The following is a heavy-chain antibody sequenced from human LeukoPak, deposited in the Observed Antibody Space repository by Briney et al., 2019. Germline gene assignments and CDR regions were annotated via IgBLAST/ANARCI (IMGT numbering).Heavy chain of an antibody. J-gene: IGHJ4*02. CDR1: GGSFSGYY. CDR2: INHSGST. CDR3: ARASYYDFWSGQNGFDY. D-gene: IGHD3-3*01. V-gene: IGHV4-34*01. Sequence: PSETLSLTCAVYGGSFSGYYWSWIRQPPGKGLEWIGEINHSGSTNYNPSLKSRVTISVDTSKNQFSLKLSSVTAADTAVYYCARASYYDFWSGQNGFDYWGQGTLVTVSS.